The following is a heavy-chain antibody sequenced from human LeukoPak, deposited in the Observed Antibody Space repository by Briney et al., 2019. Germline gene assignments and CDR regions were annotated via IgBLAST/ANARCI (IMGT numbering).Heavy chain of an antibody. V-gene: IGHV3-7*03. Sequence: GGSLRLSCAASGFTVSSYWMSWVRQAPGKGLEWVANINSDGSEGYYADVVKGRFTISRDNAKNSLYLQIDSLRAEDTAVYYCAKGSYYYDSSGYSPAPGDWGQGTLVTVSS. CDR2: INSDGSEG. CDR1: GFTVSSYW. CDR3: AKGSYYYDSSGYSPAPGD. J-gene: IGHJ4*02. D-gene: IGHD3-22*01.